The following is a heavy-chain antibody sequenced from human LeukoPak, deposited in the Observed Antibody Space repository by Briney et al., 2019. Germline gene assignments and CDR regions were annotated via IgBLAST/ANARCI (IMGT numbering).Heavy chain of an antibody. Sequence: SETLSLTCTVSGGSISSYYWSWIRQPPGRGLEWIGYIYYSGSTNYNPSLKSRVTISVDTSKSQFSLKLSSVTAADTAVYYCASLTPDYGDYVVNWGQGTLVTVSS. D-gene: IGHD4-17*01. CDR3: ASLTPDYGDYVVN. CDR2: IYYSGST. V-gene: IGHV4-59*01. CDR1: GGSISSYY. J-gene: IGHJ4*02.